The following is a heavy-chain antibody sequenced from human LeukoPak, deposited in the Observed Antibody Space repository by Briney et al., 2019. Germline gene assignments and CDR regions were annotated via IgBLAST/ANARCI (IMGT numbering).Heavy chain of an antibody. CDR3: ARDNDYYYYMDV. Sequence: GGSLRLSCAASGLTFSSYSMNWVRQAPGKGLEWVSYISSSSSTIYYADSVKGRFTISRDNAKNSLYLQMNSLRAEDTAVYYCARDNDYYYYMDVWGKGTTVTVSS. D-gene: IGHD2-8*01. V-gene: IGHV3-48*04. J-gene: IGHJ6*03. CDR1: GLTFSSYS. CDR2: ISSSSSTI.